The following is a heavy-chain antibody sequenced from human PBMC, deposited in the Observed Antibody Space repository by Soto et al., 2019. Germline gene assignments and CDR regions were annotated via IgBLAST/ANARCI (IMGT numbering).Heavy chain of an antibody. CDR1: GFTFSAYN. Sequence: PGGSLRLSCAASGFTFSAYNFNWVRQAPGKGLEWVSYITDTSATIYYADSVKGRFTISRDNARNSLYLQMNSLRAEDTAVYYCVRGISGFPHWGQGTLVTVSS. D-gene: IGHD5-12*01. J-gene: IGHJ4*02. CDR2: ITDTSATI. V-gene: IGHV3-48*01. CDR3: VRGISGFPH.